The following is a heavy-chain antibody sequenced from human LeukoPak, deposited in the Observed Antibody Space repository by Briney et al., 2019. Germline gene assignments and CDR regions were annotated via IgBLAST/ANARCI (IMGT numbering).Heavy chain of an antibody. J-gene: IGHJ5*01. CDR3: ARWSRVAAAGTVVNWFDS. CDR2: INPNSGGT. CDR1: GYTFTGYY. D-gene: IGHD6-25*01. V-gene: IGHV1-2*02. Sequence: ASVKVSCKASGYTFTGYYMHWVRQAPGQGLEWMGGINPNSGGTNYAQKFQGRVTMTRDTSISTAYMELSRLRSDDTAVYYCARWSRVAAAGTVVNWFDSWGQGTLVIVSS.